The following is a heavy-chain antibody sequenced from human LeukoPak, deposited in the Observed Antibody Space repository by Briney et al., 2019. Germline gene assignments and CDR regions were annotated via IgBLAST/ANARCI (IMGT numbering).Heavy chain of an antibody. CDR2: INHSGST. V-gene: IGHV4-34*01. J-gene: IGHJ1*01. Sequence: PSETLSLTCAVYGGSFSGYYWSWIRQPPGKGLEWIGEINHSGSTNYNPSLKSRVTISVDTSKNQFSLKLSSVTAADTAVYYCASGRQRYYYDSSGYFPPKYFQHWGQGTLVTVSS. D-gene: IGHD3-22*01. CDR3: ASGRQRYYYDSSGYFPPKYFQH. CDR1: GGSFSGYY.